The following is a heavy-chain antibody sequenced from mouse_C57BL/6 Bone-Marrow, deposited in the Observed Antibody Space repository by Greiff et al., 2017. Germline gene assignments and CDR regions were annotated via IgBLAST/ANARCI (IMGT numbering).Heavy chain of an antibody. CDR1: GYTFTSYW. CDR2: IHPNSGIT. D-gene: IGHD1-1*01. J-gene: IGHJ1*03. V-gene: IGHV1-64*01. CDR3: ARVGLCDYDSSPHCYFDV. Sequence: QVQLLQPGAELVKPGASVKLSCKASGYTFTSYWMHWVKQRPGQGLEWIGMIHPNSGITNYTEKFKSKATLTVDKSYSTAYMQLSSLTSVDSAVYYCARVGLCDYDSSPHCYFDVWGTGTTVTVSS.